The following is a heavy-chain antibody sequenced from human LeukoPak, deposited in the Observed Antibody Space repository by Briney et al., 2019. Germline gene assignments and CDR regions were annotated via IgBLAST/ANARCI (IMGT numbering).Heavy chain of an antibody. CDR1: GFTFSSYA. Sequence: GGSLRLSCAASGFTFSSYAMIWVRQAPGKGLEWVSAISGSGGSTYYADSVKGRFTISRDNSKNTLYLQMNSLRAEDTAVYYCAKDPQYYDILTGYPAFDYWGQGTLVTVSS. V-gene: IGHV3-23*01. D-gene: IGHD3-9*01. J-gene: IGHJ4*02. CDR2: ISGSGGST. CDR3: AKDPQYYDILTGYPAFDY.